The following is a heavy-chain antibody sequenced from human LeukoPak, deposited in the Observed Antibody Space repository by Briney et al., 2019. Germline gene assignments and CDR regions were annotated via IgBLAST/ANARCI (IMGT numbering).Heavy chain of an antibody. Sequence: GGSLRLSCAASGFTFSTYSINWVRQAPGKGLEWVSYISSGTSSIYYADSVKGRFTISRDNAKNSLYLQMTSLRAEDTAVYYCARGWEFEYWGQGTLVTVSS. CDR1: GFTFSTYS. D-gene: IGHD1-26*01. J-gene: IGHJ4*02. CDR3: ARGWEFEY. V-gene: IGHV3-48*01. CDR2: ISSGTSSI.